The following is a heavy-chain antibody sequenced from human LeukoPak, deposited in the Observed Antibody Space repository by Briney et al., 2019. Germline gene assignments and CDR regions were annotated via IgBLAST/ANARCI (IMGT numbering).Heavy chain of an antibody. D-gene: IGHD1-1*01. CDR1: NDSISPGGFY. V-gene: IGHV4-61*02. CDR2: ISASGTT. J-gene: IGHJ4*02. Sequence: PSETLSLTCSVSNDSISPGGFYWSWIRQPAGEGLEWIGRISASGTTTYNPSLRGRVTISVDTSKNQFSLKLRSVAAADTAVYYCAKAGWSDALRFDYWGPGTLVTVSS. CDR3: AKAGWSDALRFDY.